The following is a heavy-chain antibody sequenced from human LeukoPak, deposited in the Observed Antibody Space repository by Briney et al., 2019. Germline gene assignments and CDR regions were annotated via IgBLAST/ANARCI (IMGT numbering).Heavy chain of an antibody. CDR2: INPNSGGT. J-gene: IGHJ4*02. D-gene: IGHD2-21*02. V-gene: IGHV1-2*02. CDR1: GCTFTGYY. Sequence: ASVKVSCKASGCTFTGYYMHWVRQAPGQGLEWMGWINPNSGGTNYAQKFQGRVTMTRDTSISTAYMELSRLRSDDTAVYYCARVNCGGDCYSAEIDYWGQGTLVTVSS. CDR3: ARVNCGGDCYSAEIDY.